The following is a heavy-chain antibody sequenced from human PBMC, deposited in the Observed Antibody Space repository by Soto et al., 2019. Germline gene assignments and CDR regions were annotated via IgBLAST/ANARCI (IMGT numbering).Heavy chain of an antibody. V-gene: IGHV4-59*12. J-gene: IGHJ3*02. CDR2: IYYSGST. Sequence: SETLSLTCTVSGGSISSYYWSWIRQPPGKGLEWIGYIYYSGSTNYNPSLKSRVTISVDRSKNQFSLKLSSVTAADTAVYYCARGDFLSGAYDIWGQGTMVT. CDR1: GGSISSYY. D-gene: IGHD3-3*01. CDR3: ARGDFLSGAYDI.